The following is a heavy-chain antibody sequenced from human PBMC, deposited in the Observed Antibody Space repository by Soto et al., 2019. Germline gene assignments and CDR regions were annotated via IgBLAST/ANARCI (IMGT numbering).Heavy chain of an antibody. CDR2: INWNGGST. V-gene: IGHV3-20*01. Sequence: GGSLRLSCAASGFTFDDYGMSWVRQAPGKGLEWVSGINWNGGSTGYADSVKGRFTISRDNAKNSLYLQMNSLRAEDTALYHCARVGEGYYDFWSGYPKYYYYYMDVWGKGTTVTVSS. D-gene: IGHD3-3*01. CDR1: GFTFDDYG. J-gene: IGHJ6*03. CDR3: ARVGEGYYDFWSGYPKYYYYYMDV.